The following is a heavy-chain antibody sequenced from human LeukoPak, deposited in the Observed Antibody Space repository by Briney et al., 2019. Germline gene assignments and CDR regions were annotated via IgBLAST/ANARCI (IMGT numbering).Heavy chain of an antibody. V-gene: IGHV4-34*01. D-gene: IGHD6-6*01. CDR2: INHSGST. J-gene: IGHJ4*02. Sequence: PSETLSLTCDVYSGSFSGNYWSWIRQPPGKGLEWIGEINHSGSTNYNPSLKSRVTLSVDTSKNRVSLKLTSVSAADTAVYYCALRNGHSSSSGDYWGQGTLVTVSS. CDR3: ALRNGHSSSSGDY. CDR1: SGSFSGNY.